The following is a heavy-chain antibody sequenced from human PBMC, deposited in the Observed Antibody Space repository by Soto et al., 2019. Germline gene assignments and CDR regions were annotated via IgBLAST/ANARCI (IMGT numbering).Heavy chain of an antibody. Sequence: GGSLRLSCEASGFTFKDYAMGWVRQAPRKGLQWVASINSRGDDTFYADSVKGRFTISRDNSKNTLYLQMNSLTAEDTAVYYCAPLAPYSSGLDAYDIWGQGTMVTVS. V-gene: IGHV3-23*01. J-gene: IGHJ3*02. CDR2: INSRGDDT. CDR1: GFTFKDYA. D-gene: IGHD6-19*01. CDR3: APLAPYSSGLDAYDI.